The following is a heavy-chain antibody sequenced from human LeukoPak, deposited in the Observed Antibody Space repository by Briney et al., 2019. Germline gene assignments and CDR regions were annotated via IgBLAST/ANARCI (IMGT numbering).Heavy chain of an antibody. CDR2: INAGGDRA. CDR1: GLNFTIFA. D-gene: IGHD6-13*01. Sequence: GGSVTLSCNASGLNFTIFAMMWLPPAPGKGREWGTVINAGGDRASNADSVKGRFTISRDNSKTTLFLQMNSLRADDTALYYCVKDGSRHGRSYLDVWGKGTTVTVSS. CDR3: VKDGSRHGRSYLDV. V-gene: IGHV3-23*01. J-gene: IGHJ6*04.